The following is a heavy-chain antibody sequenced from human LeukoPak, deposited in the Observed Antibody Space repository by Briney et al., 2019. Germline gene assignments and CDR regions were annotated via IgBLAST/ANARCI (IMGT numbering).Heavy chain of an antibody. J-gene: IGHJ4*02. CDR3: ATWNSDWEFAY. V-gene: IGHV3-7*05. Sequence: GGSLRLSCAASGFTFSGSWMTWVRQAPGKGLEWEAHIKEDGSDKYYVDSVTGRFTISRDNTKNSLYLQMSSLRAEDTAVYYCATWNSDWEFAYWGQGTLVSVSS. CDR1: GFTFSGSW. CDR2: IKEDGSDK. D-gene: IGHD1/OR15-1a*01.